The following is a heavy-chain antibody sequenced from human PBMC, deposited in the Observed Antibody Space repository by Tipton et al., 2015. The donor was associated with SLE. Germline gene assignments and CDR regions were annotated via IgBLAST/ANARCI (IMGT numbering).Heavy chain of an antibody. CDR2: INHSGST. Sequence: TLSLTCAVYGGSFSGYYWSWIRQPPGKGLEWIGEINHSGSTNYNPSHKSRVTISVDTSKNQFSLKLSSVTAADTAVYYCARGPKGLIPIWGQGTMVTVSS. CDR3: ARGPKGLIPI. V-gene: IGHV4-34*01. CDR1: GGSFSGYY. D-gene: IGHD3/OR15-3a*01. J-gene: IGHJ3*02.